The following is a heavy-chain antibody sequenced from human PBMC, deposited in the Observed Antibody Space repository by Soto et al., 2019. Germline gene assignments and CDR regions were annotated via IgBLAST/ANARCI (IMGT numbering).Heavy chain of an antibody. CDR2: IYHSGST. Sequence: QLQLQESGSGLVKPSQTLSLTCAVSGGSISSGGYSWSWIRQPPGKGLEWIGYIYHSGSTYYNPSLKSRVTISVDRSKNQFSLKLSSVTAADTAVYYCARSDDYGDYGDAFDIWGQGTMVTVSS. D-gene: IGHD4-17*01. CDR3: ARSDDYGDYGDAFDI. J-gene: IGHJ3*02. CDR1: GGSISSGGYS. V-gene: IGHV4-30-2*01.